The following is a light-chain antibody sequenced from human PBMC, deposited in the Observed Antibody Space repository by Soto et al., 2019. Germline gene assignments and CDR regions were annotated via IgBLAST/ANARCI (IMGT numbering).Light chain of an antibody. CDR2: GAS. J-gene: IGKJ2*02. Sequence: EIVMTQSPATLSVSPGERATLSCRASQSVSGNLAWYQQKPGQAPRLLIYGASTRATGIPARFSGSGSGTEFTLTISSLQSEDFAVYCWQQYNNWPRGTFGQGTKLEIK. CDR3: QQYNNWPRGT. V-gene: IGKV3-15*01. CDR1: QSVSGN.